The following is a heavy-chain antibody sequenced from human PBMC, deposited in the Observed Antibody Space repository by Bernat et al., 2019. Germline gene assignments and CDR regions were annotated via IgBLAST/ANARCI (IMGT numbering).Heavy chain of an antibody. V-gene: IGHV3-7*01. J-gene: IGHJ4*02. CDR1: GFTFRNHW. D-gene: IGHD2-21*01. Sequence: EVQLVESGGGLVQPGGSLRLSCAATGFTFRNHWMSWVRQAPGKGLQWVASIRPDGSDTRCVDSVKGQFTISRDNAQNSLFLDMNSLRVEDTAVYYCARLPGLSTYYDYWGQGALVTVSS. CDR3: ARLPGLSTYYDY. CDR2: IRPDGSDT.